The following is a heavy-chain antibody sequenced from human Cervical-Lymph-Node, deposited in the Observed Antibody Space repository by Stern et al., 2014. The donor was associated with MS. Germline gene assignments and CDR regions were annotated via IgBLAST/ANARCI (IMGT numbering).Heavy chain of an antibody. V-gene: IGHV3-21*01. CDR3: AKTALSSRGWTPFDY. CDR2: ISSTGTYI. D-gene: IGHD2-21*02. Sequence: VQLGQSGGGLVKPGGSLRLSCAASEFSFNIITMNWVRQAPGKGLEGISSISSTGTYIYYADSVKGRFTISRDNAKNSLFLQMNSLRVEDTAVYHCAKTALSSRGWTPFDYWGQGTLVAVSS. CDR1: EFSFNIIT. J-gene: IGHJ4*02.